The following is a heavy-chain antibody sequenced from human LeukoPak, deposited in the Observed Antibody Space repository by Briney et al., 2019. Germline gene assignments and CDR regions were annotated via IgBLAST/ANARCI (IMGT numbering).Heavy chain of an antibody. Sequence: SETLSLTCTVSGGSSSSATFFWRWIRQPPGEGLEWIGNVYYSGTTYYNPSLKSRVTISVDTPKTQFSLNLTSVTAADTAFYYCARRLYGPGGFDYWGQGTLVTVSS. J-gene: IGHJ4*02. D-gene: IGHD3-10*01. V-gene: IGHV4-39*01. CDR3: ARRLYGPGGFDY. CDR2: VYYSGTT. CDR1: GGSSSSATFF.